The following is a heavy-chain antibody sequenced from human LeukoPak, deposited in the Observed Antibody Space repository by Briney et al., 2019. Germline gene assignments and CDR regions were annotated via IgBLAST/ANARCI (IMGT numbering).Heavy chain of an antibody. CDR1: GFTFTSYW. J-gene: IGHJ4*02. Sequence: PGGSLRVSCAASGFTFTSYWMSWVRQAPGKGLEWVANIKEDGSVKYYVDSVKGRFTIYRDNAENSLYLQINSLRAEDTAVYYCARIGYRSSSFDYWGQGTLVTVSS. D-gene: IGHD6-13*01. V-gene: IGHV3-7*05. CDR3: ARIGYRSSSFDY. CDR2: IKEDGSVK.